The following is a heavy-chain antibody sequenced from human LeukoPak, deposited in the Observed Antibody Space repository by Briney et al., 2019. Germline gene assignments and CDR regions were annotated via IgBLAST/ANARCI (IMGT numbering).Heavy chain of an antibody. Sequence: PSETLSLTCAVYGGSFSGYYWSWIRQPPGKGLEWIGEINHSGSTNYNPSLKSRVTISVDTSKNQFSLKLSSVTAADTAVYYCARDHVVVVAATKHNWFDPWGQGTLVTVSS. CDR1: GGSFSGYY. CDR2: INHSGST. J-gene: IGHJ5*02. D-gene: IGHD2-15*01. CDR3: ARDHVVVVAATKHNWFDP. V-gene: IGHV4-34*01.